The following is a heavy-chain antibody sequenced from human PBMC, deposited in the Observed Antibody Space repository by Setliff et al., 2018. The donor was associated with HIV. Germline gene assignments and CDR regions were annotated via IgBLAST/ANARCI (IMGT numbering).Heavy chain of an antibody. Sequence: SETLSLTCTVSGGSISSGGYYWSWIRQHPGKGLEWIGDIYYSGSTYYNASLKSRVTISVDTSKNQFSLKLSSVTAADTAVYYCAALTTGYYFDYWGQGTLVTVSS. CDR2: IYYSGST. CDR3: AALTTGYYFDY. CDR1: GGSISSGGYY. V-gene: IGHV4-31*03. J-gene: IGHJ4*02. D-gene: IGHD4-17*01.